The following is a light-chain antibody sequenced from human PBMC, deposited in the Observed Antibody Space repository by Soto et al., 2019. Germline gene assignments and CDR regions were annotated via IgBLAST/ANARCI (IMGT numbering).Light chain of an antibody. J-gene: IGKJ4*01. Sequence: DIPMTQSPSSLSASVGDRVTITCRASQIIGNWVAWYQQKPEKAPKTLILAASTLQSGVPSRFSGSGSGTDFNLTISSLQPEDSATYYCQPYHSYPLTFGEGTKVVIK. CDR1: QIIGNW. V-gene: IGKV1D-16*01. CDR3: QPYHSYPLT. CDR2: AAS.